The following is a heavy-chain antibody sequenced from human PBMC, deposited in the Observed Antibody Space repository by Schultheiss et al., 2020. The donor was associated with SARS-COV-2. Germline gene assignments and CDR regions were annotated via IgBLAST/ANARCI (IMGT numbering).Heavy chain of an antibody. Sequence: SETLSLTCTVSGGSISSYYWSWIRQPPGKGLEWIGYIYYSGSTNYNPSLKSRVTISVDTSKNQFSLKLSSVTAADTAVYYCAREVGVVGLCYFDYWGQGTLVTVSS. CDR1: GGSISSYY. V-gene: IGHV4-59*01. D-gene: IGHD3-3*01. J-gene: IGHJ4*02. CDR2: IYYSGST. CDR3: AREVGVVGLCYFDY.